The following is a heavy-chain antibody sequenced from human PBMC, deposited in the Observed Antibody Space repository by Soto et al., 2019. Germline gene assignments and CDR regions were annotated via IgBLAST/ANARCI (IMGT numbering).Heavy chain of an antibody. V-gene: IGHV3-23*01. CDR3: AKGSQINAFDI. J-gene: IGHJ3*02. CDR1: GFTFSSYA. CDR2: ISGSGGST. Sequence: GGVLRASCEAWGFTFSSYAISRVRQAPGKGLEWVAAISGSGGSTYYADSVKGRFTISRDNSKNTLYLQMNSLRAEGTVVSYCAKGSQINAFDIWGQGTMV.